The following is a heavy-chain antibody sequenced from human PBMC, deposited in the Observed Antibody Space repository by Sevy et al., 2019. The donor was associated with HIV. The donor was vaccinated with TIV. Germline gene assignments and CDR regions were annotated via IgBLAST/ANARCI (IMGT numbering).Heavy chain of an antibody. CDR1: GFTFSSYS. J-gene: IGHJ4*02. CDR3: AREGHYYDSSGYPDY. V-gene: IGHV3-48*02. Sequence: GGSLRLSCAASGFTFSSYSMNWVRQAPGKGLEWVSYISSSSSTIYYADSVKGRFTISRDNAKNSLYLQMNSLRDDDTAVYYCAREGHYYDSSGYPDYWGQGTLVTVSS. D-gene: IGHD3-22*01. CDR2: ISSSSSTI.